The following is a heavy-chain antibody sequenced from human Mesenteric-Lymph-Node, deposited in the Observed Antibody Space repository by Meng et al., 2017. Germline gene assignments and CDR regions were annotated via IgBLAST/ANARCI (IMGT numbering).Heavy chain of an antibody. D-gene: IGHD3-16*01. Sequence: GESLKISCEASGFTFSTYTMNWVRQAPGKGLEWVSSIGSGGDYSFHADSVKGRFTVSRDNAKNSLYLQMNSLRAEDTAVYYCAKGYSWIMPWGQGTLVTVSS. J-gene: IGHJ5*02. CDR1: GFTFSTYT. CDR3: AKGYSWIMP. V-gene: IGHV3-21*01. CDR2: IGSGGDYS.